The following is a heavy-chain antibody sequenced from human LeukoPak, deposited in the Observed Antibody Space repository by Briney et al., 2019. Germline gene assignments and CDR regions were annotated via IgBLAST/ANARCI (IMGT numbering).Heavy chain of an antibody. Sequence: GGSLRLSCAASGFSFSSYALSWVRQAPGKGLEWASTISGFGGSTYYADSAKGRFTISRDNSKNTLHLQMNSLRAEDTAVYNCAKDPVEGTLVRVIIMTFDYWGQGVLVTVSS. D-gene: IGHD3-10*01. CDR1: GFSFSSYA. J-gene: IGHJ4*02. CDR2: ISGFGGST. CDR3: AKDPVEGTLVRVIIMTFDY. V-gene: IGHV3-23*01.